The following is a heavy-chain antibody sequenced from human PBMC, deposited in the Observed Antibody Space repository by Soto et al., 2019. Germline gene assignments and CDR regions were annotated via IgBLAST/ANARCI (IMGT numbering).Heavy chain of an antibody. CDR3: AADRKYSGSYYGTYYYYYGMDV. V-gene: IGHV1-58*01. Sequence: EASVKVSCKASGFTFTSSAVQWVRQARGQRLEWIGWIVVGSGNTNYAQKFQERVTITRDMSTSTAYMELSSLRSEDTAVYYCAADRKYSGSYYGTYYYYYGMDVWGQGTTVTVSS. D-gene: IGHD1-26*01. CDR1: GFTFTSSA. CDR2: IVVGSGNT. J-gene: IGHJ6*02.